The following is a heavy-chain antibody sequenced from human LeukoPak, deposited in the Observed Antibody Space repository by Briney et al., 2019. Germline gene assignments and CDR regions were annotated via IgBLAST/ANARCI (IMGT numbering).Heavy chain of an antibody. V-gene: IGHV4-61*02. D-gene: IGHD4-11*01. CDR1: GGSISSGSYY. CDR3: ARGMTTDIDY. CDR2: IYTSGST. Sequence: PSETLSLTCTVSGGSISSGSYYWSWIRQPAGKGLEWIGRIYTSGSTNYNPSLKSRVTISVDTSKNQFSLKLSSVTAADTAVYYCARGMTTDIDYWGQGTLVTVSS. J-gene: IGHJ4*02.